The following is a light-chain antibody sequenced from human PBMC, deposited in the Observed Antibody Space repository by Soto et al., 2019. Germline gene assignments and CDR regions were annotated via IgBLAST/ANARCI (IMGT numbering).Light chain of an antibody. Sequence: QTVVTQEASVTVSPGGTVTLTCASSTGAVTGAQFTNWFRQSPGQAPRALIYSTTNRHSWTPARFSASLLGGKAALTVSDVQPEDEAEYFCLLYFGGGSHLFGGGTKVTVL. CDR2: STT. CDR3: LLYFGGGSHL. CDR1: TGAVTGAQF. V-gene: IGLV7-43*01. J-gene: IGLJ2*01.